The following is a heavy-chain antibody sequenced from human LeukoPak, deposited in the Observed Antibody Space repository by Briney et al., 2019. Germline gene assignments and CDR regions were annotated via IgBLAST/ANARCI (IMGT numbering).Heavy chain of an antibody. V-gene: IGHV1-69*04. CDR3: ARGQGSSTGYYFDY. D-gene: IGHD1-14*01. Sequence: SVKVSCKASGYTFTSYGISWVRQAPGQGLEWMGRIVPILGIANYAQKFQGRVTITADKSTSTAYMELSSLRSEDTAVYYCARGQGSSTGYYFDYWGQGTLVTVSS. J-gene: IGHJ4*02. CDR1: GYTFTSYG. CDR2: IVPILGIA.